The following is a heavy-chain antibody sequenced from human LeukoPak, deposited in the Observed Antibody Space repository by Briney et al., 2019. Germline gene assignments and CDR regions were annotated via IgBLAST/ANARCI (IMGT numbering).Heavy chain of an antibody. J-gene: IGHJ4*02. CDR3: ARDKAYCGGICYSDFDY. CDR1: GGTFSSYA. V-gene: IGHV1-69*04. Sequence: GASVKVSCKASGGTFSSYAISWVRQAPGQGLEWMGRIIPILGIANYAQKFQGRVTITADKSTSTAYMELSSLRSEDTAVYYCARDKAYCGGICYSDFDYWGQGTLVTVSS. CDR2: IIPILGIA. D-gene: IGHD2-21*02.